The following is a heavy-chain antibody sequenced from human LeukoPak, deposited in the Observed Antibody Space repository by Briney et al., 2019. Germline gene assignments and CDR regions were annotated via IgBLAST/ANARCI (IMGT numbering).Heavy chain of an antibody. V-gene: IGHV4-59*01. Sequence: KPSETLSLTCTVSGGSISSYYWSWLRQPPGKGLDWIGYIYYSGITNYNPSLKSRVTISVDTSKNQFSLRLSSVTAADTAVYYCARGAGTNEYYFDYWGQGTLVTVSS. CDR1: GGSISSYY. CDR3: ARGAGTNEYYFDY. J-gene: IGHJ4*02. D-gene: IGHD2-8*01. CDR2: IYYSGIT.